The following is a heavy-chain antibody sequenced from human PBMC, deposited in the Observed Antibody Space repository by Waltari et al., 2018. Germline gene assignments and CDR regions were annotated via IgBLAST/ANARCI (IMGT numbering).Heavy chain of an antibody. CDR1: GFTFSSYS. CDR3: ARDLYAGAPFDY. CDR2: ISSSSSYI. D-gene: IGHD1-26*01. J-gene: IGHJ4*02. Sequence: EVQLVESGGGLVKPGGSLRLSCAASGFTFSSYSMNWVRQAPGKGLEWVSSISSSSSYIYYADSVKGRFTISRDNAKNSLYLQMNSLRAEDTAVYYCARDLYAGAPFDYWGQGTLVTVSS. V-gene: IGHV3-21*01.